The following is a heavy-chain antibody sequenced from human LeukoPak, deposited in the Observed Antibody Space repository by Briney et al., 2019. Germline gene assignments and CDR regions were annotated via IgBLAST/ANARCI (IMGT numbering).Heavy chain of an antibody. CDR1: GFTFSSYA. J-gene: IGHJ4*02. D-gene: IGHD3-22*01. Sequence: GGSLRLSCAASGFTFSSYAMSWVRQAPGKGLEWVSATSGSGGSTYYADSVKGRFTISRDNSKNTLYLQMNSLRAEDTAVYYCAKGSLYYYDSSGYSPFDYWGQGTLVTVSS. CDR3: AKGSLYYYDSSGYSPFDY. V-gene: IGHV3-23*01. CDR2: TSGSGGST.